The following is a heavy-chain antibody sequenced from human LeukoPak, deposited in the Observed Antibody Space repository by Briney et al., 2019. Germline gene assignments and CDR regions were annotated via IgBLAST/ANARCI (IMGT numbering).Heavy chain of an antibody. CDR3: ARVPTPYYYDSSGYSQI. V-gene: IGHV3-7*01. D-gene: IGHD3-22*01. CDR2: IKQGGSEK. Sequence: PGGSLRLSCAASGFTFSSYWMSWVRQAPGKGLEWVANIKQGGSEKYYVDSVKGRFTISRDNAKNSLYLQMNSLRAEDTAVYYCARVPTPYYYDSSGYSQIWGQGTLVTVSS. J-gene: IGHJ4*02. CDR1: GFTFSSYW.